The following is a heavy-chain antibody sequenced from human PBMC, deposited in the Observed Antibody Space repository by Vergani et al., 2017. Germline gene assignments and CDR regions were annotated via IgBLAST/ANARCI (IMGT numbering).Heavy chain of an antibody. CDR3: AGKSLAAAGANWFDP. J-gene: IGHJ5*02. Sequence: QVQLQESGPGLVKPSETLSLTCTVSGGSISSYYWSWIRQPPGKGLEWVGYIYYSGSTNYNPSLKSRVTISVDTSKNQVSLKLSSVTAADTAVYYCAGKSLAAAGANWFDPWGQGTLVTVSS. D-gene: IGHD6-13*01. CDR1: GGSISSYY. V-gene: IGHV4-59*01. CDR2: IYYSGST.